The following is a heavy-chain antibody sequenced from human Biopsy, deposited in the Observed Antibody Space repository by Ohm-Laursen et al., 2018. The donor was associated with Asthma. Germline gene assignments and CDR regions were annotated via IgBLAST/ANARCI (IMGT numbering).Heavy chain of an antibody. CDR2: IYYIGST. Sequence: SQTLSLTCTVSGGSISSGAYYWSWVRQPPGKGLEWFGYIYYIGSTYYNPSLKSRVAISLDTSKNQFSLKLSSVTAADTAVYFCARRGGVRRYFDYWGQGTLVTVSS. V-gene: IGHV4-30-4*01. D-gene: IGHD3-16*01. CDR1: GGSISSGAYY. CDR3: ARRGGVRRYFDY. J-gene: IGHJ4*02.